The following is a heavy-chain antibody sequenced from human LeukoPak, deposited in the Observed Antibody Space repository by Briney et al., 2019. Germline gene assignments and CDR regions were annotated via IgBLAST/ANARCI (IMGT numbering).Heavy chain of an antibody. J-gene: IGHJ4*02. V-gene: IGHV5-51*01. CDR2: IYPGGSET. Sequence: GESLKISCKGSGYYFTSYWIAWVRQMPGKGLEWMGIIYPGGSETRYSPSFQGQVTISADKSVSTAYLQWSSLKTSGTAMYYCARHLGTAMVSPLGYWGQGTLVTVSS. CDR3: ARHLGTAMVSPLGY. D-gene: IGHD5-18*01. CDR1: GYYFTSYW.